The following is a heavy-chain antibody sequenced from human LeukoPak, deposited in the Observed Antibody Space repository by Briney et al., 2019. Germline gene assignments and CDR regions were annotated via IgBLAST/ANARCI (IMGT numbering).Heavy chain of an antibody. D-gene: IGHD2-2*02. V-gene: IGHV4-31*03. CDR3: ARALGGGYCSSTSCYTAAFDI. CDR2: IYYSGST. CDR1: GGSISSGGYY. Sequence: SETLSLNCTVSGGSISSGGYYWSWIRQHPGKGLEWIGYIYYSGSTYYNPSLKSRVTISVDTSKNQFSLKLSSVTAADTAVYYCARALGGGYCSSTSCYTAAFDIWGQGTMVTVSS. J-gene: IGHJ3*02.